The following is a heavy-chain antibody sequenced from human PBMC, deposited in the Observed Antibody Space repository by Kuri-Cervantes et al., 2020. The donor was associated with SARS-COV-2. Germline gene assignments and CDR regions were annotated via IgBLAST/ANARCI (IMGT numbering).Heavy chain of an antibody. CDR1: GYTLTDLS. D-gene: IGHD1-26*01. V-gene: IGHV1-24*01. CDR3: ATGEPVPPHLQIARRPDFNS. CDR2: FDGEGGET. Sequence: ASVKVSCKVSGYTLTDLSIHWVRQAPGEGLEWMGNFDGEGGETIYAQKFQDRVTVSGDTSSDTSYMELSSLRYDDTAVYYCATGEPVPPHLQIARRPDFNSWGQGTLVTVSS. J-gene: IGHJ4*02.